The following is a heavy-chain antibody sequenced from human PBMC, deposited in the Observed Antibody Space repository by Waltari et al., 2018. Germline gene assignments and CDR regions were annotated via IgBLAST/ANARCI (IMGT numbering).Heavy chain of an antibody. CDR1: GYTFTSYD. CDR3: ARRGGGSGYYYYYMDV. J-gene: IGHJ6*03. D-gene: IGHD2-15*01. CDR2: MNPNSGNT. Sequence: QVQLVQSGAEVKKPGASVKVSCKASGYTFTSYDINWVRPATGQGLEWMGWMNPNSGNTGYAQKFQGRVTISVDTSKNQFSLKLSSVTAADTAVYYCARRGGGSGYYYYYMDVWGKGTTVTVSS. V-gene: IGHV1-8*01.